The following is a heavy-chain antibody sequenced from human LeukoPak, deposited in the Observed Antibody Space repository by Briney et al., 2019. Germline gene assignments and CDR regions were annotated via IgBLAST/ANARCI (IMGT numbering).Heavy chain of an antibody. Sequence: SETLSLTCTVSGGSISSYYWNWIRQPAGKGLEWIGRIYSSGSTNYNPSLKSRVTMSVDTSKNQFSLKLSSVTAADTAVYYCAREYYYDSSGSRGFDYWGQGTLVTVSS. CDR3: AREYYYDSSGSRGFDY. V-gene: IGHV4-4*07. CDR1: GGSISSYY. CDR2: IYSSGST. J-gene: IGHJ4*02. D-gene: IGHD3-22*01.